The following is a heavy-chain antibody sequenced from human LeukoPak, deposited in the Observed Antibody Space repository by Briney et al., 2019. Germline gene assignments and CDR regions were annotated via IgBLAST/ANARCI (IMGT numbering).Heavy chain of an antibody. Sequence: TGGSLRLSCAASGFTFSSYSMNWVRQAPGKGLEWVSSISSSSSYIYYADSVKGRFTISRDNAKNSLYLQMNSLRAEDTAVYYCARGRITIFGVETPLYYMDVWGKGTTVTVSS. V-gene: IGHV3-21*01. J-gene: IGHJ6*03. CDR1: GFTFSSYS. CDR3: ARGRITIFGVETPLYYMDV. D-gene: IGHD3-3*01. CDR2: ISSSSSYI.